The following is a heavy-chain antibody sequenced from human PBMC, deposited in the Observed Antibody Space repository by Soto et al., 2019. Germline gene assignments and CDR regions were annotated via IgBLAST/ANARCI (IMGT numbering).Heavy chain of an antibody. CDR1: GYSFTSYW. Sequence: GESLKISCKGSGYSFTSYWISWVRQMPGKGLEWMGRIYPSDSYTNYSPSFQGHVTISADKSISTAYLQWSSLKASDTAMYYCARGNYVLRFLEWLSAYYFYGMDVWGQGTTVTVSS. CDR2: IYPSDSYT. V-gene: IGHV5-10-1*01. CDR3: ARGNYVLRFLEWLSAYYFYGMDV. D-gene: IGHD3-3*01. J-gene: IGHJ6*02.